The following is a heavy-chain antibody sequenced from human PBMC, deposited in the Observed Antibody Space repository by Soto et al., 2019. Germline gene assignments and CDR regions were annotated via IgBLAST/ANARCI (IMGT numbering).Heavy chain of an antibody. CDR1: GYTFTSCY. J-gene: IGHJ5*02. CDR2: IKCSGGGT. D-gene: IGHD3-10*01. V-gene: IGHV1-46*01. Sequence: GASVKVSCKTSGYTFTSCYMHWVRQAPGQGLEWMGIIKCSGGGTTYAQKVQGRVTMTTDTSTSTAYMELRSLRSDDTAVYYCARGVGSGSYYNQYNWFDPWGQGTLVTVSS. CDR3: ARGVGSGSYYNQYNWFDP.